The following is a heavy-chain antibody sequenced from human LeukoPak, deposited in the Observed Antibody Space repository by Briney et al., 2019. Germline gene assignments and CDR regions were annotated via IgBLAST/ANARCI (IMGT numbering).Heavy chain of an antibody. CDR2: INSDGSST. J-gene: IGHJ6*02. CDR1: GFTFSSYA. D-gene: IGHD3-3*01. V-gene: IGHV3-74*01. Sequence: GGSLRLSCAASGFTFSSYAMHWVRQAPGKGLVWVSRINSDGSSTSYADSVEGRFTISRDNAKNTLYLQMNSLRAEDTAVYYCARGGSRYYDLGMVWGQGTTVTVSS. CDR3: ARGGSRYYDLGMV.